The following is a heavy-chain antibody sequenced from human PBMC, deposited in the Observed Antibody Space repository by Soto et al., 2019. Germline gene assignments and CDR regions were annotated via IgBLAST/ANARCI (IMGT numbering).Heavy chain of an antibody. V-gene: IGHV1-69*13. CDR3: ARDYGDYVHSFDY. CDR2: IIPIFGTA. J-gene: IGHJ4*02. D-gene: IGHD4-17*01. Sequence: SVKVSCKASGGTFSSYAISWVRQAPGQGLEWMGGIIPIFGTANYAQKFQGRVTITADESTSTAYMELSSLRSEDTAVYYCARDYGDYVHSFDYWGQGTLVTVSS. CDR1: GGTFSSYA.